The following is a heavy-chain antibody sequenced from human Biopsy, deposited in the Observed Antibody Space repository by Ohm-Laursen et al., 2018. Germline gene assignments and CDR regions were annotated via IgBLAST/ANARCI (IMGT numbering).Heavy chain of an antibody. J-gene: IGHJ2*01. D-gene: IGHD5-12*01. V-gene: IGHV4-59*08. CDR1: GDTISTYY. Sequence: TLSLTCTASGDTISTYYWNWIRQTPGKGLEWIGYIHYTGHIRINPSLNSRATISVDTSKDQFSLKLSSLTAADTAIYYCARNRVDVVKVTTIGWNFDLWGRGTLVTVS. CDR3: ARNRVDVVKVTTIGWNFDL. CDR2: IHYTGHI.